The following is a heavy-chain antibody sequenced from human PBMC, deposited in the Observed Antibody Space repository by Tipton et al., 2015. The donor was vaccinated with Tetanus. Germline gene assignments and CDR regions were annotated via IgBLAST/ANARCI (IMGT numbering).Heavy chain of an antibody. CDR3: ARERSEASPSSDVDM. Sequence: TLSLTCTVSGYSISSRHFYCLLFPYPPAKDLEWIPYIYQNGDANYNPSLQSRVTISVDTSKNQFSLQLAFVTAADTAIYYCARERSEASPSSDVDMWGTGT. D-gene: IGHD5-12*01. J-gene: IGHJ6*03. CDR1: GYSISSRHFY. CDR2: IYQNGDA. V-gene: IGHV4-61*01.